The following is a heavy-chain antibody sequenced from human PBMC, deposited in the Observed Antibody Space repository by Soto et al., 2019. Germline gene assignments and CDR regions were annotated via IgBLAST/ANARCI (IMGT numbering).Heavy chain of an antibody. Sequence: GASVKISCKGSGYSFTNYWINWVRQMPGKGLEWMGRIDPSDSYTNCSPSFQGHVTISTDKSISTAYLQWSSLKASDTAMYYCARGNYYAMDVWGQGTTVTVSS. CDR2: IDPSDSYT. J-gene: IGHJ6*02. CDR1: GYSFTNYW. V-gene: IGHV5-10-1*01. CDR3: ARGNYYAMDV.